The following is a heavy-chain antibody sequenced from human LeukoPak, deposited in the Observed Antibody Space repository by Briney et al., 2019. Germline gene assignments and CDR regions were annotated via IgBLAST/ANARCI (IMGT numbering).Heavy chain of an antibody. D-gene: IGHD2-15*01. CDR3: ARGPYCSGGTCYSQYFDY. CDR2: VCAYNGNT. CDR1: GYTFTSYC. Sequence: ASVKVSCKASGYTFTSYCISWVRQAPGEGLEGMGWVCAYNGNTNYAQKLQGRVTMTTDTSTSTAYMELRSLRSDDTAVYYCARGPYCSGGTCYSQYFDYWGQGTLVTVSS. J-gene: IGHJ4*02. V-gene: IGHV1-18*01.